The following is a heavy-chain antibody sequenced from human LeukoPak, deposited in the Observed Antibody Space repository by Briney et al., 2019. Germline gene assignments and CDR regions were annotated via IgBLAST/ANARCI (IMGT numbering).Heavy chain of an antibody. V-gene: IGHV3-9*01. Sequence: GRSLRLSCAASGFTFDDYAMHWVRQAPGEGLEWVSGISWNSGSIGYADSVKGRFTISRDNAKNSLYLQMNSLRAEDTALYYGAKDIKYSSSWYYSYFDYWGQGTLVTVSS. CDR1: GFTFDDYA. D-gene: IGHD6-13*01. CDR2: ISWNSGSI. CDR3: AKDIKYSSSWYYSYFDY. J-gene: IGHJ4*02.